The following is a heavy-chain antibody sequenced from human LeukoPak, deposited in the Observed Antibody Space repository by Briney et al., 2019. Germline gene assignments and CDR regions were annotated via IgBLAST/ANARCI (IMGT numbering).Heavy chain of an antibody. J-gene: IGHJ4*02. CDR1: GFTFSSYW. D-gene: IGHD3-10*01. Sequence: GGSLRPSCAASGFTFSSYWMSWVRQAPGKGLEWVANIKQDGSEKYYVDSVKGRFTISRDNAKNLLYLQMNSLRAEDTAVYYCARARSGSYSSYYFDYWGQGTLVTVSS. CDR2: IKQDGSEK. CDR3: ARARSGSYSSYYFDY. V-gene: IGHV3-7*01.